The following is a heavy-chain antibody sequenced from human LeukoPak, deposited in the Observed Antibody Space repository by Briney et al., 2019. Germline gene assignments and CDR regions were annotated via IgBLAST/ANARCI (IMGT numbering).Heavy chain of an antibody. J-gene: IGHJ4*02. Sequence: GESLKISCKGSGYSFTSYWISWVRQMPGKGLEWMGRIDPSDSYTNYSPSFQGHVTISADKSISTAYLQWSSLKASDTAMYYCARVDIVATIRDGLLDYWGQGTLVTVSS. CDR3: ARVDIVATIRDGLLDY. D-gene: IGHD5-12*01. CDR1: GYSFTSYW. V-gene: IGHV5-10-1*01. CDR2: IDPSDSYT.